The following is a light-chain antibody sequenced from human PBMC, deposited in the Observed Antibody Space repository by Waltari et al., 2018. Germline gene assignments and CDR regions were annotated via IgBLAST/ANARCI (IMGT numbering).Light chain of an antibody. V-gene: IGLV3-19*01. Sequence: SSELSQDPAVSVALGQTVRITCQGDSLTTSYASWSRQKPGQSPVLLIYGKNNRPSGIPDRFSASSSGNTASLTITGARAEDEADYYCNTRDMSGDVVFGGGTKLTVL. CDR3: NTRDMSGDVV. J-gene: IGLJ2*01. CDR2: GKN. CDR1: SLTTSY.